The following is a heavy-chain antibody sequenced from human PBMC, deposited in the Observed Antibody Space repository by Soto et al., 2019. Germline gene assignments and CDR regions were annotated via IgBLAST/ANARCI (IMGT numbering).Heavy chain of an antibody. Sequence: KCQGRVTITRDTSASTAYMELSSLRSEDTAVYYCARGRARYYMDVWGKGTTVTVSS. D-gene: IGHD5-12*01. J-gene: IGHJ6*03. CDR3: ARGRARYYMDV. V-gene: IGHV1-3*01.